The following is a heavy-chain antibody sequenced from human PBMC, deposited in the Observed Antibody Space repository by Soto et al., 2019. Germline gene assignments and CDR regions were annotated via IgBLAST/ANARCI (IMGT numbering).Heavy chain of an antibody. J-gene: IGHJ5*02. CDR1: GGSISSGGYS. D-gene: IGHD3-10*01. Sequence: SETLSLTCAVSGGSISSGGYSWSWIRQPPGKGLEWIGYIYHSGSTYYNPSLKSRVTISVDRSKNQFSLKLSSVTAADTAVYYCARSANYYGSGRNWFDPWGQGTLVTAPQ. CDR2: IYHSGST. V-gene: IGHV4-30-2*01. CDR3: ARSANYYGSGRNWFDP.